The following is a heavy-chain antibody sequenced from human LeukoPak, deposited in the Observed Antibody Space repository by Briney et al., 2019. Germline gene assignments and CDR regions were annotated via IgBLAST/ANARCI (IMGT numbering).Heavy chain of an antibody. D-gene: IGHD4-23*01. V-gene: IGHV3-7*01. CDR2: IKQDGSEK. J-gene: IGHJ6*02. CDR1: GFTVSSTY. Sequence: PGGSLRLSCAASGFTVSSTYMSWVRQTPGKGLEWVANIKQDGSEKYYVDSVKGRFTISRDNAKNSLYLQMNSLRAEDTAVYYCARDWSVAPGGYYYYGMDVWGQGTTVTVSS. CDR3: ARDWSVAPGGYYYYGMDV.